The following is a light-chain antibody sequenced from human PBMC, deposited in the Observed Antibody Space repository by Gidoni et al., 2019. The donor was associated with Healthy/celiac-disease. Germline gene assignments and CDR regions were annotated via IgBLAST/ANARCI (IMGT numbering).Light chain of an antibody. CDR1: QSVSSY. J-gene: IGKJ2*02. Sequence: EIVLTQSPATLSLSPGERATLTCRASQSVSSYLAWYQQKPGQATRLLIDEASNRAPGIPAMFSGSASETDLTITSSSQEHDVFAVYYWQQRSNWPGTFGQGTKLEIK. V-gene: IGKV3-11*01. CDR2: EAS. CDR3: QQRSNWPGT.